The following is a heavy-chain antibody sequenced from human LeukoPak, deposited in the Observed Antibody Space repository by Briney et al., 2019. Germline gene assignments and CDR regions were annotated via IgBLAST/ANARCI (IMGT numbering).Heavy chain of an antibody. CDR1: GGSISSSSYY. CDR3: ARVGQWLAFDY. Sequence: KPSETLSLTCTVSGGSISSSSYYWGWIRQPPGKGLEWIGSIYYSGSTYYNPSLKSRVTISVDTSKNQFSLKLSSVTAADTAVYYCARVGQWLAFDYWGQGTLVTVSS. D-gene: IGHD6-19*01. V-gene: IGHV4-39*07. CDR2: IYYSGST. J-gene: IGHJ4*02.